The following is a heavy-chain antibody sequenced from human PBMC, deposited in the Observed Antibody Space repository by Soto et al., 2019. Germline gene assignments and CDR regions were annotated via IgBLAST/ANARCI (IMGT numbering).Heavy chain of an antibody. CDR3: ARERKDYYDSSGLDY. Sequence: QVQLVQSGAEVKKPGSSVKVSCKASGGTFSSYAISWVRQAPGQGLEWMGGIIPIFGTANYAQKFQGRVAITADESTSTAYMELSSLRSEDTAVYYCARERKDYYDSSGLDYWGQGTLVTVSS. V-gene: IGHV1-69*01. D-gene: IGHD3-22*01. J-gene: IGHJ4*02. CDR2: IIPIFGTA. CDR1: GGTFSSYA.